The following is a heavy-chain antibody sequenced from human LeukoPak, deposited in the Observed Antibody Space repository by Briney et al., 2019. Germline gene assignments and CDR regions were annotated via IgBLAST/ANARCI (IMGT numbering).Heavy chain of an antibody. CDR3: ARDGGVAATPHDY. J-gene: IGHJ4*02. CDR2: IKQDGSEK. V-gene: IGHV3-7*01. D-gene: IGHD2-15*01. CDR1: GFTFSSYW. Sequence: GGSQRLSCAASGFTFSSYWMSWVRQAPGKGLEWVANIKQDGSEKYYVDSVKGRFTISRDNAKNSLYLQMNSLRAEDTAVYYCARDGGVAATPHDYWGQGTLVTVSS.